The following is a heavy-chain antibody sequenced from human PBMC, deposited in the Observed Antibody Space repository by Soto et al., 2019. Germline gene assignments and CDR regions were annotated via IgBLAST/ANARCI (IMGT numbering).Heavy chain of an antibody. D-gene: IGHD2-8*01. Sequence: PGGSLRLSCSASGFTFSDYAMHWVRHVTGQGLEWVAVISFDGNIKYDADSVKGRFTISRDNSKNTLFLQMDSLKGEDTAVYSCARAPRRYCTSLSCLGRYGLDVWGQGTAVTVSS. V-gene: IGHV3-30-3*01. J-gene: IGHJ6*02. CDR1: GFTFSDYA. CDR3: ARAPRRYCTSLSCLGRYGLDV. CDR2: ISFDGNIK.